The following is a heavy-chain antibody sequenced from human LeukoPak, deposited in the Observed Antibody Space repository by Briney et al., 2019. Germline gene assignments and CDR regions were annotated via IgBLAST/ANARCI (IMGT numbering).Heavy chain of an antibody. J-gene: IGHJ4*02. CDR3: TRQRPQTGTFDY. CDR2: VRDRANSYAT. CDR1: GFSFSDSP. D-gene: IGHD3-9*01. Sequence: GGSLTLSCAASGFSFSDSPMHWVRQAAGKGLEWVGRVRDRANSYATGYAASVEGRFTISRDDSENTAYLQMNSLIIEDTAVYYCTRQRPQTGTFDYWGQGVLVTVSS. V-gene: IGHV3-73*01.